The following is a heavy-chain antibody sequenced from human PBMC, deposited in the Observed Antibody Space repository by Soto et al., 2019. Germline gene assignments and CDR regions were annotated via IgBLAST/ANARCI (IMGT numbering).Heavy chain of an antibody. CDR3: TTGSVEGY. CDR2: IKTKTQGETT. V-gene: IGHV3-15*07. J-gene: IGHJ4*02. CDR1: GFSISSAW. D-gene: IGHD3-3*01. Sequence: EVQLVESGGGLGKPGGSLRLSCTASGFSISSAWMNWVRQAPGKGLEWVGRIKTKTQGETTDYPAPVKGRFTISRDDSKNTLYLQMNSLKMEDTAVYYCTTGSVEGYWGQGTLVTVSS.